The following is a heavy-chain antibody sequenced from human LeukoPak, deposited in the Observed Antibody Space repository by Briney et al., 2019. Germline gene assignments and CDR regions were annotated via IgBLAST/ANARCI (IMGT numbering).Heavy chain of an antibody. J-gene: IGHJ6*04. CDR3: ARDGAVAGIGYYYGMDV. CDR1: GYTFTSYG. Sequence: ASVKVSCKASGYTFTSYGISWVRQAPGQGLEWMGWISAYNGNTNYAQKLQGRVTMTTDTSTSIAYMELRSLRSDDTAVYYCARDGAVAGIGYYYGMDVWGKGTTVTVSS. CDR2: ISAYNGNT. V-gene: IGHV1-18*04. D-gene: IGHD6-19*01.